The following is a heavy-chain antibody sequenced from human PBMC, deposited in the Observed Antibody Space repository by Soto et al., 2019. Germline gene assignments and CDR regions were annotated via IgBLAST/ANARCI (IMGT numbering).Heavy chain of an antibody. Sequence: EVQLLESGGALVQPGGSLRVSCAASGFTFSNDAMAWVRQAPGKGLEWVSALSSSGDKTFYADAVKGRFTISRDNPKNTVYLQMNSLTADDTALYFCVKTRDSGGVVHSWGQGTPVTISS. CDR2: LSSSGDKT. V-gene: IGHV3-23*01. D-gene: IGHD2-2*01. J-gene: IGHJ4*02. CDR1: GFTFSNDA. CDR3: VKTRDSGGVVHS.